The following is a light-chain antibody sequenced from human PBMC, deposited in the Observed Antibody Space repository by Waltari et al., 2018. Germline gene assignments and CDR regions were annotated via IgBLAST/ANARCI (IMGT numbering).Light chain of an antibody. CDR2: SAS. V-gene: IGKV1-16*01. J-gene: IGKJ2*01. CDR3: QQYFSVPYT. CDR1: QDIRKY. Sequence: DIQMTQFPSSLSASLGDRVTITCRASQDIRKYLAWYQQKPGGAPKSLVSSASNLQSGVPSRFSASGSGTDFILTISSLQPEDFATYYCQQYFSVPYTFGQGTRLEI.